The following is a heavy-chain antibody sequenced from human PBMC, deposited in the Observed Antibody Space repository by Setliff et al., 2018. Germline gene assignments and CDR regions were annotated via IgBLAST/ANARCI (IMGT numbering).Heavy chain of an antibody. CDR1: GDSFSDYY. J-gene: IGHJ4*02. V-gene: IGHV3-7*01. CDR2: INPHGSEK. Sequence: PSETLSLTCAVYGDSFSDYYWSWIRQPPGKGLEWLASINPHGSEKYYADSVKGRFTISRDNAKNSLSLQMNNLRSEDTAVYYCFGAGACSYWGQGTLVTVS. CDR3: FGAGACSY. D-gene: IGHD3-10*01.